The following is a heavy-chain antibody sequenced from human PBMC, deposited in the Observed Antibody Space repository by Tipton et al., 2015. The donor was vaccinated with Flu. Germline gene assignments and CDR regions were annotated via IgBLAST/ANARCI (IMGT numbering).Heavy chain of an antibody. J-gene: IGHJ5*02. V-gene: IGHV4-38-2*01. CDR2: IYHSGST. CDR3: ARVAGPGAVLKNWFDP. D-gene: IGHD6-19*01. Sequence: TLSLTCAVSGYSISSGYYWGWIRQPPGKGLEWIGSIYHSGSTYYNPSLKSRVTISVDTSKNQFSLKLSSVTAADTAVYYCARVAGPGAVLKNWFDPWGQGTLVTVSS. CDR1: GYSISSGYY.